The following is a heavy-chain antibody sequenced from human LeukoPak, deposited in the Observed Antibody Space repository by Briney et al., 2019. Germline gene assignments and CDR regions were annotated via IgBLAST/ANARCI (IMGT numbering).Heavy chain of an antibody. CDR3: ARVGKMATILGAFDI. CDR1: GYTFTAYY. D-gene: IGHD5-24*01. J-gene: IGHJ3*02. V-gene: IGHV1-2*02. Sequence: ASVKVSCKASGYTFTAYYVYWVRRAPGQGLEWLGWINPNSGVTNFAQKFQGRVTMTRDTAITTAYMDLSSLSSDDTAVYYCARVGKMATILGAFDIWGQGTMVTVSS. CDR2: INPNSGVT.